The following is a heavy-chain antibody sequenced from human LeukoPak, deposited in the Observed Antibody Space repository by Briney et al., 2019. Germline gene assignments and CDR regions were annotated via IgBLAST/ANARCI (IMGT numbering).Heavy chain of an antibody. Sequence: KTGGSLRLSCAASGFTFARYSMNWVRQAPGKGLECVSSISGDSTYIYNAGSVKGRFTLSRDNAQASLYLQMISLRADDTAVYYCARVSGRLERQSDLDYWGQGTLVIVSS. D-gene: IGHD1-1*01. CDR1: GFTFARYS. CDR2: ISGDSTYI. CDR3: ARVSGRLERQSDLDY. J-gene: IGHJ4*02. V-gene: IGHV3-21*01.